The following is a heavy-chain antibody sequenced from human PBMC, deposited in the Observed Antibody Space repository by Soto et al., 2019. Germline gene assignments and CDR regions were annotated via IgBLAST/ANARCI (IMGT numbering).Heavy chain of an antibody. J-gene: IGHJ5*02. CDR2: ITAGNGNT. CDR3: ARTAGPTPFDP. V-gene: IGHV1-3*01. D-gene: IGHD6-19*01. Sequence: ASVKVSCKASGYTFTSYTMHWVRQAPGQRLEWMGWITAGNGNTKYSQKFQGRVTITRDTSASTVYMELNSLTSEDTAVYYCARTAGPTPFDPWGQGTLVTVS. CDR1: GYTFTSYT.